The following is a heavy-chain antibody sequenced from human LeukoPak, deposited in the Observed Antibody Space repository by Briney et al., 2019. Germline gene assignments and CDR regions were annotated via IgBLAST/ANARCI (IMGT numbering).Heavy chain of an antibody. V-gene: IGHV1-2*04. CDR3: ARGRESLAAASYYGMDV. CDR2: INPNSGGT. D-gene: IGHD6-13*01. J-gene: IGHJ6*02. Sequence: ASVKVSCKASGYTFTSYYMHWVRQAPGQGLEWMGWINPNSGGTNYAQKFQGWVTMTRDTSISTAYMELSRLRSDDTAVYYCARGRESLAAASYYGMDVWGQGTTVTVSS. CDR1: GYTFTSYY.